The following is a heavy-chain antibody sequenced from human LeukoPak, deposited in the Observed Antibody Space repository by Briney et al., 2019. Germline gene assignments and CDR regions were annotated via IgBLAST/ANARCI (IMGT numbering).Heavy chain of an antibody. CDR2: ISTTSSYI. D-gene: IGHD4-11*01. J-gene: IGHJ3*02. CDR3: AKGSRDYNDAFDI. V-gene: IGHV3-21*04. CDR1: GFSFSTYA. Sequence: GGSLRLSCAASGFSFSTYAISWVRQAPGKGLEWVSCISTTSSYIFYADSVRGRFTISRDNAKNSLYLQMNSLRAEDTAVYYCAKGSRDYNDAFDIWGQGTMVTVSS.